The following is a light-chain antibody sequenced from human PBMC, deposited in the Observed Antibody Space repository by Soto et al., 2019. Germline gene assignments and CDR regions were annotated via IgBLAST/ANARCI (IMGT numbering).Light chain of an antibody. Sequence: AIQMTQSPSSLSASVGDRITITCRASQGIGNDLGWYQQKPGKAPKLLIYAASTLQSGVPSRFSGSGSGTDFALSISSLQPEDFATYYCLQDYYYPQTFGQGTKVDIK. V-gene: IGKV1-6*01. CDR3: LQDYYYPQT. J-gene: IGKJ1*01. CDR1: QGIGND. CDR2: AAS.